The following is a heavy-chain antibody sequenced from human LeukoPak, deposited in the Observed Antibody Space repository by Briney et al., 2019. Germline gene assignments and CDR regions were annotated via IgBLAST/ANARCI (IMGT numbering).Heavy chain of an antibody. CDR2: IYYSGST. CDR1: GGSISSSNW. D-gene: IGHD3-16*01. CDR3: ARGAYPYYFDY. Sequence: SGTLSLTCAVSGGSISSSNWWSWVRQPPGKGLEWIGYIYYSGSTNYNPSLKSRVTISVDTSKNQFSLKLSSVTAADTAVYYCARGAYPYYFDYWGQGTLVTVSS. V-gene: IGHV4-4*02. J-gene: IGHJ4*02.